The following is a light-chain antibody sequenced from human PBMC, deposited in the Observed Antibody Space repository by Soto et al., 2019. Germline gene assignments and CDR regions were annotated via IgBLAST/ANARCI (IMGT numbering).Light chain of an antibody. CDR2: GAS. Sequence: EIVMTQSPATLSVSPGERATLSCRASQSVSSNLAWYQQKPGQAPRLLIYGASTRATGIPARFSGSGSGTEFTLTVTRLQSEDPAVYYCQQCNNWPMYTFGQGTKLEIK. CDR3: QQCNNWPMYT. CDR1: QSVSSN. J-gene: IGKJ2*01. V-gene: IGKV3-15*01.